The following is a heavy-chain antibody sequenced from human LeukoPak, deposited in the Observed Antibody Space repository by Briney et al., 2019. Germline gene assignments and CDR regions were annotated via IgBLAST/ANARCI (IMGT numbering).Heavy chain of an antibody. CDR2: IIPIFGTA. V-gene: IGHV1-69*01. CDR1: GGTFSSYA. J-gene: IGHJ4*02. CDR3: ARGGYSSSVFDY. Sequence: GASXXVSCKASGGTFSSYAISWVRQAPGQGLEWMGGIIPIFGTANYAQKFQGRVTITADESTSTAYMELSSLPSEDTSVYYCARGGYSSSVFDYWGQGTLVTVSS. D-gene: IGHD6-6*01.